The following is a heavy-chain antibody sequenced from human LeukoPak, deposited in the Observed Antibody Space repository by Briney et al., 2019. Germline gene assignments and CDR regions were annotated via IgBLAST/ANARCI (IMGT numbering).Heavy chain of an antibody. CDR1: GFTFSSYA. J-gene: IGHJ4*02. CDR2: ISYDGSNK. V-gene: IGHV3-30*04. Sequence: GGSLRLSCAASGFTFSSYAMHWIRQAPGKGLEWGAVISYDGSNKYYADSVKGRFTISRDNSKNTLYLQMNSLRAEDTAVYYCARADVDTTMAYFFDYWGQGNLVTVSS. D-gene: IGHD5-18*01. CDR3: ARADVDTTMAYFFDY.